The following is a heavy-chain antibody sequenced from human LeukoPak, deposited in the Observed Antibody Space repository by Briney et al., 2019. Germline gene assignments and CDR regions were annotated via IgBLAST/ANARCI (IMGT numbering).Heavy chain of an antibody. Sequence: GASVKVSCKASGYTFTGYYMHWVRQAPGQGLEWMGWINPNSGGTNYAQKFQGRVTISVDTSKNQFSLKLSSVTAADTAVYYCARGRPTLNPWGQGTLVTVSS. J-gene: IGHJ5*02. CDR2: INPNSGGT. V-gene: IGHV1-2*02. CDR1: GYTFTGYY. CDR3: ARGRPTLNP. D-gene: IGHD2/OR15-2a*01.